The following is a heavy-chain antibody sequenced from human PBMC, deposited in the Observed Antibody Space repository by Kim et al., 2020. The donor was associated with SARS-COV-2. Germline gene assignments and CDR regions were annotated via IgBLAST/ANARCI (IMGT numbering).Heavy chain of an antibody. CDR1: GFLFSTYW. J-gene: IGHJ4*01. V-gene: IGHV3-7*03. D-gene: IGHD3-10*01. CDR2: IKGDGSGR. Sequence: GGSLRLSCAASGFLFSTYWMSWFRQAPGKGLEWVADIKGDGSGRHYGDSVKGRFTISRDNAKNSVFLQMDSLRGDDTAVYYCARCGVGLLLWFGGLHFDYWGQGTLVTVSS. CDR3: ARCGVGLLLWFGGLHFDY.